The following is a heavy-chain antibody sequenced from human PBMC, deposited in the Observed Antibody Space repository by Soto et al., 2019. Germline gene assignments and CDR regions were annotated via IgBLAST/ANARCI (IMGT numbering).Heavy chain of an antibody. J-gene: IGHJ4*02. Sequence: EVHLLESGGGLVQPGGSLRLSCAASGFTFSSYAMTWVRQAPGKGLEWVSVISGSDSSTYYADSVKGRFTISRDNSKNTLYLQINSLRADDTAIYYCAKGSSSSSWYPDYWGQGTLVTVSS. V-gene: IGHV3-23*01. CDR3: AKGSSSSSWYPDY. CDR2: ISGSDSST. CDR1: GFTFSSYA. D-gene: IGHD6-13*01.